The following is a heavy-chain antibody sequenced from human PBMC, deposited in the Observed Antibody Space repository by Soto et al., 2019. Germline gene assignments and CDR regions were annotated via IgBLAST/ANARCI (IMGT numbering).Heavy chain of an antibody. CDR2: IYYSGST. J-gene: IGHJ4*02. V-gene: IGHV4-31*03. D-gene: IGHD3-16*02. Sequence: SETLSLTCTVSGGSISRGGGYYWSWIRQHPGEGLEWIGYIYYSGSTYYNPSLKSRVTISVDTSKNQFSLKLSSVTAADTAVYYCARGVPGGVIVGYYFDHWGQGTLVTVSS. CDR1: GGSISRGGGYY. CDR3: ARGVPGGVIVGYYFDH.